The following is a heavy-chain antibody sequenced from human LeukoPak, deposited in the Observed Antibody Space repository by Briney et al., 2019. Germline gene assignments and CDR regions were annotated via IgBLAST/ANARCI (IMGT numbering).Heavy chain of an antibody. CDR1: GITFRSYG. Sequence: GGSLRLACAASGITFRSYGMHWVRQAPGKGLEWVAVISYDGSHKYYADSVKGRFSISRDNSKNTLYLQMNSLRADDTAVYYCAKGARGDTVTSIVGLNWFDPWGQGTLVTVSS. D-gene: IGHD4-17*01. CDR2: ISYDGSHK. V-gene: IGHV3-30*18. J-gene: IGHJ5*02. CDR3: AKGARGDTVTSIVGLNWFDP.